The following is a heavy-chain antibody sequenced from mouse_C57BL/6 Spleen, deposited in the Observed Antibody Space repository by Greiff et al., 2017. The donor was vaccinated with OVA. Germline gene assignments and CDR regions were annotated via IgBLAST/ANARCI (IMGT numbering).Heavy chain of an antibody. CDR3: ARGDSSGYVPHYYAMDY. CDR2: IDPSDSYT. V-gene: IGHV1-59*01. D-gene: IGHD3-2*02. CDR1: GYTFTSYW. Sequence: VQLQQPGAELVRPGTSVKLSCKASGYTFTSYWMHWVKQRPGQGLEWIGVIDPSDSYTNYNQKFKGKATLTVDTSSSTAYMQLSSLTSEDSAVYYCARGDSSGYVPHYYAMDYWGQGTSVTVSS. J-gene: IGHJ4*01.